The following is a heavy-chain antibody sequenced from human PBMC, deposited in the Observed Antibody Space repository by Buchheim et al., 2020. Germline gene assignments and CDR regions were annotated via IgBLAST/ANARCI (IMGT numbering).Heavy chain of an antibody. J-gene: IGHJ4*02. Sequence: EVQLVESGGGLVKPGGSLRLSCAASGFTFSNAWMSWVRQAPGKGLEWVGRIKSKTDGGTTDYAAPVKGRFTISRDDSTHTLYLQMNSLKTEDTAVYYCTTFTMIVVVHKAFDYWGQGTL. V-gene: IGHV3-15*01. CDR3: TTFTMIVVVHKAFDY. CDR2: IKSKTDGGTT. CDR1: GFTFSNAW. D-gene: IGHD3-22*01.